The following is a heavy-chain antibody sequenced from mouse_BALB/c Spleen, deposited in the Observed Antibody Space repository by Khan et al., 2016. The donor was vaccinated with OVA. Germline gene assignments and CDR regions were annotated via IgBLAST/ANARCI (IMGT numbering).Heavy chain of an antibody. CDR1: GYTFTDYN. CDR2: ITPNNGYT. V-gene: IGHV1-18*01. J-gene: IGHJ3*01. D-gene: IGHD1-2*01. CDR3: ARGGYGSGFAY. Sequence: VQLQQSGPELVKPGASMKIPCKASGYTFTDYNMDWVKQSHGKSLEWIGDITPNNGYTIYNQKFKGRATLTVDESSSTAYMELRSLTSEDTAVYYCARGGYGSGFAYWGQGTLVTVSA.